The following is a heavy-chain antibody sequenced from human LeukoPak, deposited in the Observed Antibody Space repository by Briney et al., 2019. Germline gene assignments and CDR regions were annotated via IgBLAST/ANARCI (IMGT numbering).Heavy chain of an antibody. V-gene: IGHV4-39*01. D-gene: IGHD3-22*01. J-gene: IGHJ4*02. CDR3: ARHYYDSSGYYYVRY. Sequence: SETLSLTCTVSGGSISSSSYYWGWIRQPPGKGLEWIGSIYYSGSTYYNPSLKSRITISVDTSKNQFSLKVSSVTAADTAVYYCARHYYDSSGYYYVRYWGQGTLVTVSS. CDR1: GGSISSSSYY. CDR2: IYYSGST.